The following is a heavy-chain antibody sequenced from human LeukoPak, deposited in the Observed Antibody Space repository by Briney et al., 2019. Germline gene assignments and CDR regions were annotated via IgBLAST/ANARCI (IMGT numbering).Heavy chain of an antibody. CDR3: AYSGSPIYLDY. CDR2: IIPIFGTA. CDR1: GGTFSSYA. J-gene: IGHJ4*02. Sequence: ASVKVSCKASGGTFSSYAISWVRQAPGQGFEWMGGIIPIFGTANYAQKFQGRVTITADESTSTAYMELSSLRSEDTAVYYCAYSGSPIYLDYWGQGTLVTVSS. D-gene: IGHD1-26*01. V-gene: IGHV1-69*13.